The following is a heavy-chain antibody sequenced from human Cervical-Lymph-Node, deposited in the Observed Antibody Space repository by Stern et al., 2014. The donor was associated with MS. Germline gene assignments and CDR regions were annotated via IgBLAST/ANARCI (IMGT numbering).Heavy chain of an antibody. D-gene: IGHD3-3*01. J-gene: IGHJ4*02. V-gene: IGHV3-48*02. CDR3: ARVGGTSYYDYSDY. CDR2: ITSSSSAM. Sequence: EVQLGESGGGLVHPGGSLRLSCGGSGFDFSTYAMNWVRQAPGKGLEWVSYITSSSSAMYYADSVKGRFTIFRDNAKGSLYLQMHSLRDDDTAIYYCARVGGTSYYDYSDYWGQGTLVTVSS. CDR1: GFDFSTYA.